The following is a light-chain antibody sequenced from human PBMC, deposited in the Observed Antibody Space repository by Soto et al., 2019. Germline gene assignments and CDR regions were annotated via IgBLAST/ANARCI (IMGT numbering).Light chain of an antibody. CDR2: KAS. CDR1: QTISSW. J-gene: IGKJ1*01. V-gene: IGKV1-5*03. CDR3: KHYNSYPEA. Sequence: IQMHKSPSTLSGSVGASVPITCRASQTISSWLAWYQQKPGKAPKLLIYKASTLKSGVPSRFSGSGSGTEFTLTISSLQPDEFATYYCKHYNSYPEAVGQGTKVDIK.